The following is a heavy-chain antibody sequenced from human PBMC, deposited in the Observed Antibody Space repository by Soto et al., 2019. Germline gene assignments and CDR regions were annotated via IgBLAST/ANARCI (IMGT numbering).Heavy chain of an antibody. CDR1: GYTFSNYG. J-gene: IGHJ5*01. CDR3: ARVVPGAAALFGS. D-gene: IGHD2-2*01. Sequence: VQLVQSGGEVKRPGASVKVSCKTSGYTFSNYGITWVRQAPGQPLEWLGWISLYSDGTNYAQTFQGRVTTTTDTSTTTAYMALKVLRSDDTSVYYSARVVPGAAALFGSWGQGTLVTVSS. CDR2: ISLYSDGT. V-gene: IGHV1-18*01.